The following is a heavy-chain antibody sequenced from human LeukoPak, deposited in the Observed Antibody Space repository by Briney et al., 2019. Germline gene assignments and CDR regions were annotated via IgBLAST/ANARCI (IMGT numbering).Heavy chain of an antibody. V-gene: IGHV3-9*01. J-gene: IGHJ6*02. CDR1: GFTFDDYA. D-gene: IGHD7-27*01. CDR2: ISWNSGSI. Sequence: GGSLRLSCAASGFTFDDYAMHWVRQAPGKGLEWVSGISWNSGSIGYADSVKGRFTISRDNAKNSLYLQMNSLRAEDTALYYCAKAKTGNYYYGMDVWGQGTTVTVSS. CDR3: AKAKTGNYYYGMDV.